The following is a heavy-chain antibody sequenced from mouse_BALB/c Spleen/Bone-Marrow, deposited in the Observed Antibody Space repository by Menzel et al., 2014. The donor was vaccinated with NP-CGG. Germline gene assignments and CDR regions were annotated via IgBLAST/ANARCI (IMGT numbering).Heavy chain of an antibody. V-gene: IGHV14-3*02. CDR3: ARNGYYVYYYAMDY. CDR1: GFNIKDTY. J-gene: IGHJ4*01. CDR2: IDSANGNT. D-gene: IGHD2-3*01. Sequence: EVKLVESGAELVKPGASVKLSCTASGFNIKDTYMHWVKQRPEQGLEWIGRIDSANGNTKYDPKFQGKATITADTSSNTAYLQLSSLTSEDTAVYYCARNGYYVYYYAMDYWGQGTSVTVSS.